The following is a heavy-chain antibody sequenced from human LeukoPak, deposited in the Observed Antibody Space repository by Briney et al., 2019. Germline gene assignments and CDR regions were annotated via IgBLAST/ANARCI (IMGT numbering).Heavy chain of an antibody. D-gene: IGHD3-10*01. CDR2: ISSSGSTI. J-gene: IGHJ4*02. CDR1: GFTFSDYY. V-gene: IGHV3-11*01. Sequence: GGSLRLSCAASGFTFSDYYVSWIRQAPGKGLEWVSYISSSGSTIYYADSVKGRFTISRDNAKNSLYLQMNSLRAEDTAVYYCARDSAEVYGSGPFDCWGQGTLVTVSS. CDR3: ARDSAEVYGSGPFDC.